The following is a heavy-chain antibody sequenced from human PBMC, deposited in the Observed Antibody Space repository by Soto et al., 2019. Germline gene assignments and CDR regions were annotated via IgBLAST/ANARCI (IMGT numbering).Heavy chain of an antibody. Sequence: QLQLQESGPGLVRPSETLTLTCTVSGDSISTSSYYWGWVRQPPGKGLEWIGTIYHSGSTFYKPSRRSRVTISVDTSKNQFSLKVNSVTAADTATYYCSRETGGAIDYWGQGILVTVSS. V-gene: IGHV4-39*01. CDR2: IYHSGST. D-gene: IGHD1-26*01. CDR3: SRETGGAIDY. CDR1: GDSISTSSYY. J-gene: IGHJ4*02.